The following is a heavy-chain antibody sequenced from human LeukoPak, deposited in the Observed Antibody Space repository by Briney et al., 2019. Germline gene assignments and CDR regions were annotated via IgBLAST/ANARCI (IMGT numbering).Heavy chain of an antibody. CDR3: ARDRKSNYGSFDYMDV. D-gene: IGHD4-11*01. J-gene: IGHJ6*03. CDR2: IKTDGSQI. V-gene: IGHV3-7*01. Sequence: SGGSLRLSCAASRFTFSTYSMNWVRQAPGKGLEWVANIKTDGSQIYYVDSVKGRFTISRDNAKNSLYLQMNSLRAEDTAVYYCARDRKSNYGSFDYMDVWGKGTTVTVSS. CDR1: RFTFSTYS.